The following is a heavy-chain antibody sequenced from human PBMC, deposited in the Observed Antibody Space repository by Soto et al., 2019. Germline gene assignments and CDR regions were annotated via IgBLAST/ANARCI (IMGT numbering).Heavy chain of an antibody. J-gene: IGHJ6*01. CDR2: ISYDGSNK. V-gene: IGHV3-30-3*01. CDR1: GFTFSSYS. CDR3: ARVKTVPPYYYYYGMDV. Sequence: QVQLVESGGGVVQPGRSLRLSCAASGFTFSSYSMHWVRQAPGKGLEWVTVISYDGSNKYYADSVKGRFTISRDNSKNTLYLQMNSLRAEDTAVYYCARVKTVPPYYYYYGMDVW. D-gene: IGHD4-17*01.